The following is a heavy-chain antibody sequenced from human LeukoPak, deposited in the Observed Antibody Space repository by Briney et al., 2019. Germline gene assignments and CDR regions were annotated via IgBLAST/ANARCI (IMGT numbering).Heavy chain of an antibody. V-gene: IGHV3-23*01. CDR3: ARRVGATTASNWFDP. CDR1: GFNFSSYA. CDR2: ISGSGGST. Sequence: GGSLRLSCAASGFNFSSYAMSWVRQAPGKGLEWVSAISGSGGSTYYADSVKGRFTISRDNSKNTLYLQMNSLRAEDTAVYYCARRVGATTASNWFDPWGQGTLVTVSS. D-gene: IGHD1-26*01. J-gene: IGHJ5*02.